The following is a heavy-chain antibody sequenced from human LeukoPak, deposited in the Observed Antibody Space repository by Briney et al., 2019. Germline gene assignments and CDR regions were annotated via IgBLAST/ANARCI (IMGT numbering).Heavy chain of an antibody. D-gene: IGHD4-23*01. J-gene: IGHJ4*02. CDR1: GGSISSSSYY. CDR2: IYYSGST. Sequence: PSETLSLTCTVSGGSISSSSYYWGWIRQPPGKGLEWIGSIYYSGSTYYNPSLKSRVTISVDTSKNQFSLKLSSVTAADTAVYYCARIDYGGSNYYFDYWGQETLVTVSS. CDR3: ARIDYGGSNYYFDY. V-gene: IGHV4-39*07.